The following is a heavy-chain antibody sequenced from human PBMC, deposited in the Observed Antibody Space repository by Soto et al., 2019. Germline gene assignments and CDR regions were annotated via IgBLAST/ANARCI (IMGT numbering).Heavy chain of an antibody. Sequence: PGESLKISCKGSGYSFTSYWISWVRQMPGKGLEWMGRIDPSDSYTNYSPSFQGHVTISADKSISTAYLQWSSLKASDTAMYYCVTTGDYYYYGMDVWGQGTTVTVSS. CDR2: IDPSDSYT. D-gene: IGHD2-8*02. CDR1: GYSFTSYW. J-gene: IGHJ6*02. V-gene: IGHV5-10-1*01. CDR3: VTTGDYYYYGMDV.